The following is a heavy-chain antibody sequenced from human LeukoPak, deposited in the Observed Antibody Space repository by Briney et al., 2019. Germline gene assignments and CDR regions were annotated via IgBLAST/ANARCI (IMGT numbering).Heavy chain of an antibody. D-gene: IGHD2-2*01. CDR2: ITSSSCYI. J-gene: IGHJ4*02. V-gene: IGHV3-21*01. CDR1: GFTFSSYS. CDR3: ARDPLYCSSTSCYVSSYFDY. Sequence: GGSLRLSCAASGFTFSSYSMNWVRQAPGKGLEWVSSITSSSCYIFYADSMKVRFTTSRDNAKNSLYLQMNSLRAEDTAVYYCARDPLYCSSTSCYVSSYFDYWGQGTLATVSS.